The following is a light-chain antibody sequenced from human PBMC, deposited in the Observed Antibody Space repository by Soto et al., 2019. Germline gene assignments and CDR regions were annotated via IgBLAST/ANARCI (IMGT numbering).Light chain of an antibody. CDR3: QQRSNWLFT. V-gene: IGKV3-11*01. CDR2: DAS. J-gene: IGKJ3*01. CDR1: QSVSSY. Sequence: EIVLTQSPATLSFSTGERVTLSCRASQSVSSYLAWYQHKPGQAPRLLISDASNRSTGIPARFSGSGSGTDFTLTISTLEPEDFAVYYCQQRSNWLFTFGPGTRVDL.